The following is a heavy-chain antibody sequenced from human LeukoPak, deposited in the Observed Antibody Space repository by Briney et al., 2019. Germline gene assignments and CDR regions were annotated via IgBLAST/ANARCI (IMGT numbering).Heavy chain of an antibody. CDR2: IYYSGST. Sequence: SETLSLTCTVSGGSISSSSYYWGWIRQPPGKGLEWIGIIYYSGSTYYNPSLKSRLTISVYTSKNQFSLKLSSVTATDTAVYYCARRGYCSSTSCYEYWFDPWGQGTLVTVSS. V-gene: IGHV4-39*01. CDR3: ARRGYCSSTSCYEYWFDP. CDR1: GGSISSSSYY. D-gene: IGHD2-2*01. J-gene: IGHJ5*02.